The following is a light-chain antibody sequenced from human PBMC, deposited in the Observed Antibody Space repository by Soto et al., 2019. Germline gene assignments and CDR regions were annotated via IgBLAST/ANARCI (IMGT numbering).Light chain of an antibody. Sequence: IVMPQSPATMSVSPGDRATLPCRASQSVSILLAWYQQKPGQAPRLLIDGVSSRATGVPDRFSGRGSGTDFTLTISSLEPEDFAADYCQQYTDWPLTFGQGTKVDIK. V-gene: IGKV3D-15*01. CDR1: QSVSIL. CDR3: QQYTDWPLT. CDR2: GVS. J-gene: IGKJ1*01.